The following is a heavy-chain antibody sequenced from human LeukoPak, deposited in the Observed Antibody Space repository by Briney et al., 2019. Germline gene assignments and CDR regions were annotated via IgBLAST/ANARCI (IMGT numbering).Heavy chain of an antibody. CDR3: ARDISRRVVVVTSGWGTNWFDP. Sequence: ASVKVSCRSSGYTFTTYGITWVRQAPGQGLDWMGWISTYNGNTNYAQKLQGRVTMTTDTSTSTAYMELRSLRSDDTAVYYCARDISRRVVVVTSGWGTNWFDPWGQGTLVTVSS. CDR1: GYTFTTYG. CDR2: ISTYNGNT. V-gene: IGHV1-18*01. J-gene: IGHJ5*02. D-gene: IGHD2-15*01.